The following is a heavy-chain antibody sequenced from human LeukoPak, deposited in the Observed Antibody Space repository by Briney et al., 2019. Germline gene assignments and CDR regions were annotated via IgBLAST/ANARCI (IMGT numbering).Heavy chain of an antibody. Sequence: PGGSLRLSCAASGFTFSSYSMNWVRQAPGKGLEWVSSISSSSSYIYYADSVKGRFTISRDNSKNTLYLQMNSLRAEDTAVYYCAKDRYYLAAAGNLFDYWGQGTLVTVSS. J-gene: IGHJ4*02. CDR3: AKDRYYLAAAGNLFDY. D-gene: IGHD6-13*01. V-gene: IGHV3-21*01. CDR1: GFTFSSYS. CDR2: ISSSSSYI.